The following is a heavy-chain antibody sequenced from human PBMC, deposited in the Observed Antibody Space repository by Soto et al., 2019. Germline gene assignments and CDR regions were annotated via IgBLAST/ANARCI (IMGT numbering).Heavy chain of an antibody. CDR3: VRGTSGWNGVDV. CDR1: GFTLGSYW. Sequence: GGSLRLSCAASGFTLGSYWMHWVRQAPGTGLVWVSHINGVGSNRAYADSVKGRFTISKDNARNTMYLQMNSLRVEDTAVYHCVRGTSGWNGVDVWGKGTAVTVSS. V-gene: IGHV3-74*01. J-gene: IGHJ6*04. D-gene: IGHD6-19*01. CDR2: INGVGSNR.